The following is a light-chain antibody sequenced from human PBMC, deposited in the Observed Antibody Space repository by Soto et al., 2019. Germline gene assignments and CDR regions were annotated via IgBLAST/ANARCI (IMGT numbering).Light chain of an antibody. CDR3: QQLNTLPFT. CDR2: EAS. J-gene: IGKJ5*01. V-gene: IGKV1-9*01. Sequence: DIQLTQSPSLLSASVEDRVTITCRASHDISTYLAWYQQKPGKAPKLMIYEASTLQIGVPSRFSGSGSGTEFTLTISGLLPEDFATYHCQQLNTLPFTFGQGTRLEIK. CDR1: HDISTY.